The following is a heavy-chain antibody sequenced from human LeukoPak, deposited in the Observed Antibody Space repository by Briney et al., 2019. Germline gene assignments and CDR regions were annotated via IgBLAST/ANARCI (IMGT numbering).Heavy chain of an antibody. V-gene: IGHV3-30*18. CDR3: AKDSYGMDV. CDR2: ISYDGGNK. CDR1: GFMFSTYD. Sequence: PGRSLSLSCAASGFMFSTYDMHWVRQAPGKGLEWVAVISYDGGNKYYVDSVKGRFTISRDNSENTVYLQMNSVRGGDTAVYYCAKDSYGMDVWGQGTPVTVSS. J-gene: IGHJ6*02.